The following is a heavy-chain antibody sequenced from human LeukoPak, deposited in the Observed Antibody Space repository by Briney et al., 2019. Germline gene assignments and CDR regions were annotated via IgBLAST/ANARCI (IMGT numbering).Heavy chain of an antibody. Sequence: GGSLRLSCAASGFTFTNYWMSWVRQAPGKGLELVANIKQDRSEKYYVDSVKGRFTISRDNAKNSLYLQMNSLRAEDTAVYYCARESTIFGVVIQYYFDYWGQGTLVTVSS. CDR2: IKQDRSEK. D-gene: IGHD3-3*01. CDR3: ARESTIFGVVIQYYFDY. V-gene: IGHV3-7*01. J-gene: IGHJ4*02. CDR1: GFTFTNYW.